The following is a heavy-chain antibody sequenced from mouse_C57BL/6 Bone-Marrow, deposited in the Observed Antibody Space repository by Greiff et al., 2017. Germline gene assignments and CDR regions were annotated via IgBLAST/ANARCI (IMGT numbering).Heavy chain of an antibody. V-gene: IGHV1-64*01. J-gene: IGHJ2*01. CDR2: IHPNSGST. Sequence: QVQLQQPGAELVKPGASVKLSCKASGYTFTSYWMHWVKQRPGQGLEWIGMIHPNSGSTNYNEKFKSKATLTVDKSSSTAYMQLSSLTSEDSAVYYCARGTTVVAKKLYFDYWGQGTTLTVSS. CDR1: GYTFTSYW. CDR3: ARGTTVVAKKLYFDY. D-gene: IGHD1-1*01.